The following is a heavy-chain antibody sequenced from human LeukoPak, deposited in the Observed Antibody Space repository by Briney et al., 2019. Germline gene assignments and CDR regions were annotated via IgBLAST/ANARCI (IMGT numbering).Heavy chain of an antibody. CDR2: INPNSGGT. CDR1: GYTFTGYY. J-gene: IGHJ6*03. D-gene: IGHD3-3*01. Sequence: ASVTVSCKASGYTFTGYYMHWVRQAPGQGLEWMGWINPNSGGTNYAQKFQGRVTMTRDTSISTAYMELSRLRSDDTAVYYCASTVTIFGVVTPPSGYYYYMDVWGKGTTVTVSS. CDR3: ASTVTIFGVVTPPSGYYYYMDV. V-gene: IGHV1-2*02.